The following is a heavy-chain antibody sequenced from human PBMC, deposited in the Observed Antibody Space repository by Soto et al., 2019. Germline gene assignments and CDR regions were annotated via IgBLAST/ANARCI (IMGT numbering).Heavy chain of an antibody. V-gene: IGHV1-69*06. Sequence: SVKVSCKASGGTFSSYAISWVRQAPGQGLEWMGGIIPIFGTANYAQKFQGRVTITADKSTSTAYMELSSLRSEDTAVYYCARGYCSGGSCPSHSYYYGMDVWGQGTTVTVSS. CDR1: GGTFSSYA. D-gene: IGHD2-15*01. CDR2: IIPIFGTA. CDR3: ARGYCSGGSCPSHSYYYGMDV. J-gene: IGHJ6*02.